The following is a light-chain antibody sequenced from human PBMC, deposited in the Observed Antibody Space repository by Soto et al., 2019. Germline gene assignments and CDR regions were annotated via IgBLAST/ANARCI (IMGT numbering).Light chain of an antibody. Sequence: DIQMTQSPSSLSASVGDRVIIACRASESINRHLNWYQQKPGKAPKLLIYAASSLQNGVPSRFSGSGSGTDFTLTISNLQPEDFATYYCQPSYSTLSITFGQGTRLEIK. CDR1: ESINRH. J-gene: IGKJ5*01. CDR2: AAS. CDR3: QPSYSTLSIT. V-gene: IGKV1-39*01.